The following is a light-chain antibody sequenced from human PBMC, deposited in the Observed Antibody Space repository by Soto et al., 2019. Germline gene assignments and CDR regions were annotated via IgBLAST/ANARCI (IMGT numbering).Light chain of an antibody. V-gene: IGLV3-21*04. CDR2: YDS. CDR1: NIGSES. Sequence: SYELTQPPSVSVAPGNTARITCGGNNIGSESVHWYQQKPGQAPVVVIYYDSDRPSGIPERFSGSNSGNTATLTISRVEAGDEADYYCQVWDSSSDHVVFGGGTKLTVL. J-gene: IGLJ2*01. CDR3: QVWDSSSDHVV.